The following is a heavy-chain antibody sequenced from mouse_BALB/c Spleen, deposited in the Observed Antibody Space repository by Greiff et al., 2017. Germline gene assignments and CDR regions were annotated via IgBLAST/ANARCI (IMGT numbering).Heavy chain of an antibody. J-gene: IGHJ3*01. CDR2: IRNKANGYTT. Sequence: EVKLQESGGGLVQPGGSLRLSCATSGFTFTDYYMSWVRQPPGKALEWLGFIRNKANGYTTEYSASVKGRFTISRDNSQSILYLQMNTLRAEDSATYYCARDGTTVERFFAYWGQGTLVTVSA. CDR1: GFTFTDYY. CDR3: ARDGTTVERFFAY. D-gene: IGHD1-1*01. V-gene: IGHV7-3*02.